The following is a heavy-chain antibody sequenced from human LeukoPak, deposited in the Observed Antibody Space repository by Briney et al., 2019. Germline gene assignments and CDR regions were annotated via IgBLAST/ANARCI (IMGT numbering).Heavy chain of an antibody. CDR3: ALDSGFYYGSGSYPDY. CDR2: ISGSGGST. Sequence: GGSLRLSCAASGFTFSSYAMSWVRQAPGKGLEWVSAISGSGGSTYYADSVKGRFTISRDNSKNTLYLQMNSLRAEDTAVYYCALDSGFYYGSGSYPDYWGQGTLVTVSS. J-gene: IGHJ4*02. D-gene: IGHD3-10*01. V-gene: IGHV3-23*01. CDR1: GFTFSSYA.